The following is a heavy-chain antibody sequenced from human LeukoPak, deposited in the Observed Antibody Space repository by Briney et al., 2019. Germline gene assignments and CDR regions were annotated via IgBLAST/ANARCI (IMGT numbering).Heavy chain of an antibody. J-gene: IGHJ4*02. CDR1: GFSFSGHW. D-gene: IGHD6-6*01. CDR2: ISPTGSTT. CDR3: ARGPNSNWSGLDF. V-gene: IGHV3-74*01. Sequence: GGSLRLSCTASGFSFSGHWMHWARQLPGKGLVWVSRISPTGSTTSYADSVKGRFTVSRDNAKNTLYLPVNNLRAEDTAVYYCARGPNSNWSGLDFWGQGTLLTVSS.